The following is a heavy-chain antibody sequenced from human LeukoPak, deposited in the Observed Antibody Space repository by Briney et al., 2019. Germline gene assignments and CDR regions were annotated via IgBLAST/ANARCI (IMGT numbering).Heavy chain of an antibody. V-gene: IGHV3-7*01. CDR1: GFTFSHFW. D-gene: IGHD2-15*01. CDR3: ARENGYCSGSDCYPYFDS. CDR2: IKKTGIET. J-gene: IGHJ4*02. Sequence: PGGSLRLSCAGSGFTFSHFWMSWVRQAPGKGLEWVAYIKKTGIETYYLDSVKGRFTITRDNNRNSLFLQMYSLRAEDTAVYFCARENGYCSGSDCYPYFDSWGQGTLVTVSS.